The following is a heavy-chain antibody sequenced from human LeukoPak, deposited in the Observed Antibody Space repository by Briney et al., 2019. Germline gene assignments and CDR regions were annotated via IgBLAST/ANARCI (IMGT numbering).Heavy chain of an antibody. CDR1: GFIFSRYW. CDR3: ATVGRAVDDQSFDY. D-gene: IGHD6-19*01. V-gene: IGHV3-7*01. Sequence: GGSLSLSCAASGFIFSRYWMSWVRQSPGKGLEGVANIKEDGSEKYYVDSVKGRFTLSRDNAKNSLYLQVNSLRAEDTAVYFCATVGRAVDDQSFDYWGQGTLVTVSS. CDR2: IKEDGSEK. J-gene: IGHJ4*02.